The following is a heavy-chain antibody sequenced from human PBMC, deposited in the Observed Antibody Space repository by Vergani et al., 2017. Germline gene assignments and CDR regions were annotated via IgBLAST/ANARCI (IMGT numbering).Heavy chain of an antibody. J-gene: IGHJ3*01. Sequence: EVQLLESGGSLKQPGGYVRLSCAASGFTFSTYAMHWVRQAPGKGLECVSGINNNGGSTYYADSVKGRFTISRDNSKNTLYLQMTDLRAEDTATYYCAKVCGSTSCPYGGGAFDVWGHGTMVTVSS. CDR1: GFTFSTYA. CDR3: AKVCGSTSCPYGGGAFDV. D-gene: IGHD2-2*01. CDR2: INNNGGST. V-gene: IGHV3-23*01.